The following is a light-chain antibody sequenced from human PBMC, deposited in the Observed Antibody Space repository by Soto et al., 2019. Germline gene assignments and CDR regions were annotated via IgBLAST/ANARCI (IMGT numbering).Light chain of an antibody. Sequence: QSVLTQSPSASASLGASVKLTCTLSSGHSSYAIAWHQQQPEKGPRYLMKINSDGSHSKGDGIPDRFSGSSSGAERYLTISSLQSEDEADYYCQTWVSGIEVFGGWTKVTVL. V-gene: IGLV4-69*01. J-gene: IGLJ2*01. CDR2: INSDGSH. CDR3: QTWVSGIEV. CDR1: SGHSSYA.